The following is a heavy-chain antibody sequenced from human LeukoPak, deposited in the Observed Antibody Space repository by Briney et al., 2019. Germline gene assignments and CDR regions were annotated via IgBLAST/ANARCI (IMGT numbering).Heavy chain of an antibody. D-gene: IGHD6-19*01. J-gene: IGHJ5*02. CDR1: GFTFSSHW. Sequence: GRSLRLSCAASGFTFSSHWMSWVRQAAGKGLEWVANIKQDGSEKYYVDSVKGRFTISRDNAKNSLYLQMNRLRAEDTAVYYCARDRGRSGIAVAGTRGSNWFDPWGQGTLVTVSS. CDR3: ARDRGRSGIAVAGTRGSNWFDP. CDR2: IKQDGSEK. V-gene: IGHV3-7*01.